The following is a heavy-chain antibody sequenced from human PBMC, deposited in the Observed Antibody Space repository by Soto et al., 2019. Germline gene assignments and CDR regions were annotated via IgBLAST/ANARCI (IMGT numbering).Heavy chain of an antibody. CDR2: IIPMHGTV. CDR3: TRDRSSGSYFFDY. D-gene: IGHD3-10*01. V-gene: IGHV1-69*01. Sequence: QVQLVQSGAEVKKPGSSVKVSCKASEGTLRDYAINWVRQAPGQGLEWMGGIIPMHGTVNYGQKFQGRVTLPADESTNTVHMVVSSLRAEDTAVYYCTRDRSSGSYFFDYWGQGTLITVSS. CDR1: EGTLRDYA. J-gene: IGHJ4*02.